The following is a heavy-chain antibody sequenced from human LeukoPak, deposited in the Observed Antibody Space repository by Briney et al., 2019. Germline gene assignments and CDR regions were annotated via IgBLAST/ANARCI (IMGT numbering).Heavy chain of an antibody. CDR2: IDWDDDK. J-gene: IGHJ5*02. CDR3: ARIRIAGVGVVDWFDP. D-gene: IGHD6-19*01. Sequence: SGPTLVNPTQTLTLTCTFSGFSLSTSGMCVSWIRQPPGKALEWLARIDWDDDKYYSTSLKTRLTISKDTSKNQVVLTMTNMDPVDTATYYCARIRIAGVGVVDWFDPWGQGTLVTVSS. CDR1: GFSLSTSGMC. V-gene: IGHV2-70*11.